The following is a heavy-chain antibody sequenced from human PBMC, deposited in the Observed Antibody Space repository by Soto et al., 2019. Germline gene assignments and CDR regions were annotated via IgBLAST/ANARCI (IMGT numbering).Heavy chain of an antibody. Sequence: GGSLRLSCTASGFTFGDYAMSWFRQAPGKGLEWVGFIRSKAYGGTTEYAASVKGRFTISRDDSKSIAYLQMNSLKTEDTAVYYCTRVGCSGGSCYGRYNWFDPWGQGTLVTVSS. CDR2: IRSKAYGGTT. J-gene: IGHJ5*02. D-gene: IGHD2-15*01. CDR1: GFTFGDYA. CDR3: TRVGCSGGSCYGRYNWFDP. V-gene: IGHV3-49*03.